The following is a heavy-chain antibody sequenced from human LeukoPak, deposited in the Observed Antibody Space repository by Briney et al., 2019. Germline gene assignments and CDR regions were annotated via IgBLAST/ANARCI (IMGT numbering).Heavy chain of an antibody. V-gene: IGHV3-23*01. Sequence: GSLRLSCAASGFTFSNYAKTWVRQAPGKGLEWVSSISTSGASTAYAAPVKGRFTISRDNSKNTLWLQLNSLRAEDTAVYYWARGRGSPYYCDCWGQGTLVSVSS. J-gene: IGHJ4*02. D-gene: IGHD1-26*01. CDR1: GFTFSNYA. CDR3: ARGRGSPYYCDC. CDR2: ISTSGAST.